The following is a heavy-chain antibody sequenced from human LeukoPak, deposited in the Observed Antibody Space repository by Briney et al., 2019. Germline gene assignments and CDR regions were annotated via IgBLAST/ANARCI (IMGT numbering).Heavy chain of an antibody. CDR2: FDPEDGET. Sequence: ASVTVSCKVSVYTLTELSMHWVRQAPATGHEWMGGFDPEDGETIYAQKFQGIVTMTEDTSTDTAYIELSSLRSEDTAVYYCATGCACSSSSEVPYYYYMDVWGKGTTVTVSS. J-gene: IGHJ6*03. CDR3: ATGCACSSSSEVPYYYYMDV. V-gene: IGHV1-24*01. D-gene: IGHD6-6*01. CDR1: VYTLTELS.